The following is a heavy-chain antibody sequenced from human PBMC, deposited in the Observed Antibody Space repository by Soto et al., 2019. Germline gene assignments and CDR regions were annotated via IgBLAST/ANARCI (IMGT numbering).Heavy chain of an antibody. J-gene: IGHJ1*01. D-gene: IGHD6-13*01. CDR3: ATDGAAAEPEYLQH. V-gene: IGHV3-33*01. CDR1: GFTFSSYG. CDR2: IWYDGSNK. Sequence: GGSLRLSCASSGFTFSSYGMHWVRQAPGKGLEWVAVIWYDGSNKYYADSVKGRSTISRDNSKNTLYLQMNSLRAEDTAVYYCATDGAAAEPEYLQHWGQGTLVTVSS.